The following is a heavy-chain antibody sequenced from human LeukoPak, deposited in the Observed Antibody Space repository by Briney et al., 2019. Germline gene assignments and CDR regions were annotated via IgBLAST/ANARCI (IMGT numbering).Heavy chain of an antibody. D-gene: IGHD3-22*01. CDR3: ARGTWIPYYYDSSGYEY. V-gene: IGHV4-34*01. Sequence: SETLSLTCAVYGGSFRGYYWSWIRQPPGKGLEWIGEINHSGSTNYNPSLKSRVTISVDTSKNQFSLKLSSVTAADTAVYYCARGTWIPYYYDSSGYEYWGQGTLVTVSS. CDR1: GGSFRGYY. CDR2: INHSGST. J-gene: IGHJ4*02.